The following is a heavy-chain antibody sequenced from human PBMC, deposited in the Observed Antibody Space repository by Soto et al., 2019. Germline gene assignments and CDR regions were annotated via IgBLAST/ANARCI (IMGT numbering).Heavy chain of an antibody. J-gene: IGHJ4*02. CDR2: INTSNGKT. V-gene: IGHV1-18*01. CDR1: GYTFPPHG. Sequence: QIQLVQSGVEVKKLGASVKVSCKTSGYTFPPHGITGVRQAPGQGLDWMGWINTSNGKTKSPKTFRGRVTMTIAISSSTAYMEVKSLRSDDTAVYYCARVSSWELRFFDFWGQGTLVTVSS. D-gene: IGHD1-26*01. CDR3: ARVSSWELRFFDF.